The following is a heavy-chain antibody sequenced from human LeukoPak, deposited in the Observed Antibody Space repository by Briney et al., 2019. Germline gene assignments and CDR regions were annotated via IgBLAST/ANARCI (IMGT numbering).Heavy chain of an antibody. CDR3: ARDANFDWAYYFDY. Sequence: PSETLSLTCTVSGGSISSYYWSWIRQPAGKGLEWIGRIYTSGSTNYNPSLKSRVTMSVDTSKNHFSLKLSSVTAADTAVYYCARDANFDWAYYFDYWGQGTLVTVSS. V-gene: IGHV4-4*07. CDR2: IYTSGST. D-gene: IGHD3-9*01. J-gene: IGHJ4*02. CDR1: GGSISSYY.